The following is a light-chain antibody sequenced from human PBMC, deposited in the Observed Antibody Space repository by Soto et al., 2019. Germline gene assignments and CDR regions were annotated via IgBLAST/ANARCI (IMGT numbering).Light chain of an antibody. V-gene: IGKV1-5*01. Sequence: DIQMTQSPSTLSAPVGDRVTITCRASQSVSKWVAWYQAKPGKTPQLLIYDASTLQGGVPSRFSGSGSGTDFTLTISSLQPDDFATYYCQQYNGDSTFGGGTKVEI. J-gene: IGKJ4*01. CDR3: QQYNGDST. CDR1: QSVSKW. CDR2: DAS.